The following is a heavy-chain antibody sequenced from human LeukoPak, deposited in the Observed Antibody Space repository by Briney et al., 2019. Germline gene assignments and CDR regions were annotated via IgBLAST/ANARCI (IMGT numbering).Heavy chain of an antibody. CDR1: GGSISSSSYY. V-gene: IGHV3-7*01. J-gene: IGHJ4*02. D-gene: IGHD3-22*01. CDR3: VRGHYYDYG. Sequence: ETLSLTCTVSGGSISSSSYYWGWVRQAPGKGLEWVANIKGDGSDKFYVDSVRGRFTISRDNAKNSLYLQMNSLKVEDTAMYYCVRGHYYDYGRGQGTLVTVSS. CDR2: IKGDGSDK.